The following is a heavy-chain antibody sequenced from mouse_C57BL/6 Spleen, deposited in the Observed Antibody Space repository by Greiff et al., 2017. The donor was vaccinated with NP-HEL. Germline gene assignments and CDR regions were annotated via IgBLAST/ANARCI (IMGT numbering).Heavy chain of an antibody. CDR3: ARSSYGYFDY. V-gene: IGHV1-85*01. Sequence: QVQLQQPGTELVKPGASVKLSCKASGYTFTSYWMHWVKQRPGQGLEWIGWIYPRDGSTKYNEKFKGKATLTVDTSSSTAYMELHSLTSEDSAVYFCARSSYGYFDYWGQGTTLTVSS. CDR2: IYPRDGST. CDR1: GYTFTSYW. J-gene: IGHJ2*01. D-gene: IGHD3-1*01.